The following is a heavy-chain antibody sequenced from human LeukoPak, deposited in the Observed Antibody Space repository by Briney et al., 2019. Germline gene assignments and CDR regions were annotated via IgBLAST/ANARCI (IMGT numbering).Heavy chain of an antibody. J-gene: IGHJ3*02. CDR1: GFTFSSYS. V-gene: IGHV3-21*01. Sequence: GGSLRLSCAASGFTFSSYSMNWVRQAPGKGLEWVSSISSSSSYIYYADSVKGRFTISRDNAKNSLYLQMNSLRAEDTAVYYCARGQAVAGTYAFDIWGQGTMVTVSS. CDR3: ARGQAVAGTYAFDI. CDR2: ISSSSSYI. D-gene: IGHD6-19*01.